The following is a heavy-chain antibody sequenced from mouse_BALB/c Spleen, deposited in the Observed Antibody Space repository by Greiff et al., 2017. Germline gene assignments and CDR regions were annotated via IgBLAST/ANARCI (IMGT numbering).Heavy chain of an antibody. CDR2: ISYSGSN. D-gene: IGHD1-1*01. J-gene: IGHJ1*01. Sequence: EVMLVESGPSLVKPSPTLSLTCSVSGDSITRGYWNWIRKFPGNKLEYMGYISYSGSNYYNPSLKSRISITRDTSKNQYYLQLNSVTTEDTATYFCARRKYYGSRDWYFDVWGAGTTVTVSS. CDR1: GDSITRGY. CDR3: ARRKYYGSRDWYFDV. V-gene: IGHV3-8*02.